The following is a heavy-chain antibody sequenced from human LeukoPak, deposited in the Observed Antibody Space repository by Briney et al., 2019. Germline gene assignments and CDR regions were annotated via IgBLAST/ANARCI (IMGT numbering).Heavy chain of an antibody. CDR2: LSSTSSYI. J-gene: IGHJ6*02. V-gene: IGHV3-21*01. CDR3: AKLDVDSSSWYDGYYYYGMDV. Sequence: PGGSLRLSCVASRFTFSTYSMSWVRQAPGKGLEWVSSLSSTSSYIYYADSVRGRFTISRDNAKNSLYLQMNSLRVDDTAVYYCAKLDVDSSSWYDGYYYYGMDVWGQGTTVTVSS. D-gene: IGHD6-13*01. CDR1: RFTFSTYS.